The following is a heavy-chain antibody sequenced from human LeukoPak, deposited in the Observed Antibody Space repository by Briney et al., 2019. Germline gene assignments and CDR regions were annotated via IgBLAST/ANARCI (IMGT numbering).Heavy chain of an antibody. V-gene: IGHV3-23*01. CDR2: ISGSGGST. CDR1: GFTFSSNA. D-gene: IGHD6-19*01. Sequence: PGGSLRLSCAASGFTFSSNAMSWVRHAPGNGLEWVSAISGSGGSTYYADSVKGRFTISRDNSKNTLYLQMNSLRAEDTAVYYCAKDKEGIAEAGTPIDYWGQGTLVTVSS. CDR3: AKDKEGIAEAGTPIDY. J-gene: IGHJ4*02.